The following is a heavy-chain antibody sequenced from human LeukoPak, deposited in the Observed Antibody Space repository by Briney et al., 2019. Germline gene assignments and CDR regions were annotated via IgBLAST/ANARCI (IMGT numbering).Heavy chain of an antibody. V-gene: IGHV3-11*04. CDR3: ATSRVFDF. CDR1: GFTFSDYF. J-gene: IGHJ4*02. Sequence: GGSLRLSCVTSGFTFSDYFMNWIRQAPGKGPEWLSFINSDGNNIYYRDSVKGRFTISRDNAKKTLYLEMNNLRVDDAAIYYCATSRVFDFWGQGTLVAVSS. CDR2: INSDGNNI.